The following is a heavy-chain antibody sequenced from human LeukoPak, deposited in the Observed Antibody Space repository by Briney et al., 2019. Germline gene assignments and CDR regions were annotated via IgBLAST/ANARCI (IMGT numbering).Heavy chain of an antibody. CDR3: ARDRGVTMVRGVIDSFDY. CDR2: INAGNGNT. Sequence: ASVKVSCKTSGYTFTNYAMQWVRQVPGQRLEWMGWINAGNGNTKYSQKFQGRVTITRDTSASIAYMKLSSLRSEDTAVYYCARDRGVTMVRGVIDSFDYWGQGTLVTVSS. D-gene: IGHD3-10*01. CDR1: GYTFTNYA. J-gene: IGHJ4*02. V-gene: IGHV1-3*01.